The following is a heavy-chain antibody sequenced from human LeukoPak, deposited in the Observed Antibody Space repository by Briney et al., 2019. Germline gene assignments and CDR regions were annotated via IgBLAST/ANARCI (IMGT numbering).Heavy chain of an antibody. J-gene: IGHJ4*02. CDR1: GYSFTSYW. CDR2: IYPGDSDT. D-gene: IGHD3-22*01. Sequence: GESLKISGKGSGYSFTSYWIGWVRQMPGKGLEWMGIIYPGDSDTRYSPSFQGQVTISADKSISTAYLQWSSLKASDTAMYYCATSSGYYLKSFDYWGQGTLVTVSS. V-gene: IGHV5-51*01. CDR3: ATSSGYYLKSFDY.